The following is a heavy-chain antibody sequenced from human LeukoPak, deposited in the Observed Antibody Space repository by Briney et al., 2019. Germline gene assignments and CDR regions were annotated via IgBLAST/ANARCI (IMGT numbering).Heavy chain of an antibody. CDR3: ARGRDYYAITGYHNWFDA. D-gene: IGHD3-22*01. V-gene: IGHV1-46*01. Sequence: GASVKVSCKASGYTFTRYYMHWVRQAPGQGLEWMGIISPSGDSTSYAQKFQGRVTMTRDTSSRTVYLDLSGLRSEDTAVYYCARGRDYYAITGYHNWFDAWGQGTLVTVPS. J-gene: IGHJ5*02. CDR2: ISPSGDST. CDR1: GYTFTRYY.